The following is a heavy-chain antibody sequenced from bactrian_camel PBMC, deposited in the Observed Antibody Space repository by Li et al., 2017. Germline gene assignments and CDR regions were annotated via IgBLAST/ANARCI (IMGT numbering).Heavy chain of an antibody. CDR2: ISPDGNT. CDR3: AKDRGGNQ. CDR1: GFTRWPFSAYD. D-gene: IGHD2*01. V-gene: IGHV3S10*01. J-gene: IGHJ4*01. Sequence: VQLVESGGGLVQPGGSLRLSCVGSGFTRWPFSAYDMSWVRLAPGKGLEWVSAISPDGNTYYADSVRGRFTISRDNAQNTLYLQLNSLTTEDTAMYYCAKDRGGNQRGQGTQVTVS.